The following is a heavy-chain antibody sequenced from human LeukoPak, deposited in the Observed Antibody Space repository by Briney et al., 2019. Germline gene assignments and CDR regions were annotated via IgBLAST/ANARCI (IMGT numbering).Heavy chain of an antibody. Sequence: GGSLRLSCAASGFTFSSYSMNWVRQAPGKRLEWVSSISSSSSYIYYADSVKGRFTISRDNAKNSLYLQMNSLRAEDTAVYYCASSEGYANWNDGWGQGTLVTVSS. CDR3: ASSEGYANWNDG. CDR1: GFTFSSYS. V-gene: IGHV3-21*01. CDR2: ISSSSSYI. D-gene: IGHD5-18*01. J-gene: IGHJ5*02.